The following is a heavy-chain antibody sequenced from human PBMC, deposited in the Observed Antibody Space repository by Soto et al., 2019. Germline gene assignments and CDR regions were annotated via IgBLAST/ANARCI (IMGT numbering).Heavy chain of an antibody. CDR2: IIPMLGIR. V-gene: IGHV1-69*02. CDR1: GGTFSTYS. J-gene: IGHJ3*02. Sequence: QVQLVQSGAEVKKPGSSVKVSCKDSGGTFSTYSMFWVRQAPGQGLEWMGRIIPMLGIRHYAQRFQDRVTITADNSTTTAQRAMRSLRSEDRGLYYSIIGSWSGEVVEIWGQGTIVTVSS. D-gene: IGHD2-21*01. CDR3: IIGSWSGEVVEI.